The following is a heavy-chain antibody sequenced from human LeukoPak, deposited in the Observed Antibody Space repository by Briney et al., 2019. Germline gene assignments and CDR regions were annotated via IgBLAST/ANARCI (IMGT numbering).Heavy chain of an antibody. D-gene: IGHD6-6*01. Sequence: SETLSLTCTVSGGSISNYYWSWIRQPPGKGLEWIGYIYYSGSTNHNPSLKSRVTISVDTSKNQFSLKLSSVTAADTAVYYCARGAARTYYYYMDVWGKGTTVTVSS. J-gene: IGHJ6*03. V-gene: IGHV4-59*01. CDR3: ARGAARTYYYYMDV. CDR1: GGSISNYY. CDR2: IYYSGST.